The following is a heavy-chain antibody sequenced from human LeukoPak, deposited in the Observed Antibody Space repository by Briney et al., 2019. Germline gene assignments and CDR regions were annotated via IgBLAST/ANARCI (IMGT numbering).Heavy chain of an antibody. J-gene: IGHJ4*02. V-gene: IGHV6-1*01. CDR2: TYYRSKWYN. Sequence: SQTLSLTCAISGDSLSSNSAAWNWIRQSPSRGLEWLGRTYYRSKWYNDYAVSVKSRITINPDTSKNQFSLQLNSVTPEDTAVYYCAREGYYYDSSGYYSQAFDYWGQGTLVTVSS. CDR1: GDSLSSNSAA. CDR3: AREGYYYDSSGYYSQAFDY. D-gene: IGHD3-22*01.